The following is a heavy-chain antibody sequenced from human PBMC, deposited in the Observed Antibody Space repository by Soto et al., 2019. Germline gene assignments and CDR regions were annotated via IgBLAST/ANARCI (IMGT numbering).Heavy chain of an antibody. CDR3: AKDTLPVPYYMDV. CDR2: ISWNSGSI. D-gene: IGHD1-1*01. J-gene: IGHJ6*03. V-gene: IGHV3-9*01. Sequence: DVQLVESGGGLVQPGRSLRLSCAASGFTFDDYAMHWVRQAPGKGLEWVSGISWNSGSIGYADSVKGRFTISRDNAKNSLYLQMNSLRAEDTALYYCAKDTLPVPYYMDVWGKGTTVTVSS. CDR1: GFTFDDYA.